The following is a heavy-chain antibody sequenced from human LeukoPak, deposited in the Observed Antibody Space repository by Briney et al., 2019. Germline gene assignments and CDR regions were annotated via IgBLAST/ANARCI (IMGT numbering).Heavy chain of an antibody. J-gene: IGHJ6*03. V-gene: IGHV1-2*02. CDR3: ANGSPGIAVAGTYLYYMDV. Sequence: GASVKVSCKASGYTFTGYYMHWVRQAPGQGLEWMGWINPNSGGTNYAQKFQGRVTMTRDTSISTAYMELSRLRAEDTAVYYCANGSPGIAVAGTYLYYMDVWGKGTTVTVSS. CDR2: INPNSGGT. D-gene: IGHD6-19*01. CDR1: GYTFTGYY.